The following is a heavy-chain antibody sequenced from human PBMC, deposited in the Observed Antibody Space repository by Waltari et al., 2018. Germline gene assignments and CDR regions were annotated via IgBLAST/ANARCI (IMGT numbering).Heavy chain of an antibody. CDR2: FYSDSST. V-gene: IGHV3-66*01. J-gene: IGHJ4*02. CDR1: GIIISSNY. Sequence: EVQLVESGGGLVQPGGSLRLSCAASGIIISSNYMSWVRQAQGKGREWSSVFYSDSSTYYADSVKGRFTISRDNSRNTLYLQMNSLRAEDTAVYFCSRVMSGVVYYFDYWGQGTLVTVSS. D-gene: IGHD2-15*01. CDR3: SRVMSGVVYYFDY.